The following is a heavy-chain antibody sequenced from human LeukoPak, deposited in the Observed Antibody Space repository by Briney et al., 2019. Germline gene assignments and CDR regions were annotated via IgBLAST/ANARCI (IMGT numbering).Heavy chain of an antibody. J-gene: IGHJ4*02. CDR3: ARAAYYGSGSYVSYYFDY. V-gene: IGHV3-13*05. D-gene: IGHD3-10*01. CDR1: GFTFSSYD. CDR2: IGTAGDP. Sequence: GGSLRLSCEASGFTFSSYDMHWVRQATGKGLEWVSAIGTAGDPYYPGSVKGRFTISRENAKNSLYLQMNSLRAGDTAVYYCARAAYYGSGSYVSYYFDYWGQGTLVTVSS.